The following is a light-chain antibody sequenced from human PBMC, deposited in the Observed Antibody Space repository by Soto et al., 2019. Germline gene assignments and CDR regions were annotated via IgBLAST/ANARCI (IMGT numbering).Light chain of an antibody. J-gene: IGKJ1*01. V-gene: IGKV1-5*01. Sequence: DVHMTQSPSTLPASVGYRFTITCGASQSISNWLAWYQQKTGKAPKLLIYAASSLQSGVPSRFSGSGSGTEFTLTISSLQPDDFATYYCQQYNSYSFGQGTKVDIK. CDR1: QSISNW. CDR3: QQYNSYS. CDR2: AAS.